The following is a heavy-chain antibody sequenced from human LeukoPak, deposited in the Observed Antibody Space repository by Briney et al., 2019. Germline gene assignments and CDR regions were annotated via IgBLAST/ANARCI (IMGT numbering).Heavy chain of an antibody. V-gene: IGHV3-21*01. J-gene: IGHJ4*02. CDR1: GFPFSTHS. CDR2: ISAGGDFV. D-gene: IGHD3-10*01. CDR3: ARGSRSPMVRGVHDY. Sequence: GGSLRLSCAASGFPFSTHSLNWVRRAPGKGLEWVSSISAGGDFVYYGDSVKGRFTMSRDNAKNSLHLQMDSLTAEDTAVYYCARGSRSPMVRGVHDYWGQGTLVTVSS.